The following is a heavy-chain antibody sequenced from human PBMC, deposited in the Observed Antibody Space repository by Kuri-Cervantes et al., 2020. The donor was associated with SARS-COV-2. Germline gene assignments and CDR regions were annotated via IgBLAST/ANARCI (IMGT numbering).Heavy chain of an antibody. CDR2: IKQDGSEK. CDR3: ARDYGYSSSWHAPHYFDY. CDR1: GFTFSSYW. V-gene: IGHV3-7*01. Sequence: LSLTCAASGFTFSSYWMSWVRQAPGKGLEWVANIKQDGSEKYYVDSVKGRFTISRDNAKNSLYLQMNSLRAEDTAVYYCARDYGYSSSWHAPHYFDYWGQGTLVTVSS. J-gene: IGHJ4*02. D-gene: IGHD6-13*01.